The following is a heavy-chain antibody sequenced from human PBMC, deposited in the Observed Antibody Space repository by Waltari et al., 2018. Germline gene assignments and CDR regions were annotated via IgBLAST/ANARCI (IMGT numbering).Heavy chain of an antibody. CDR3: ARDRNSYGSWAGY. V-gene: IGHV3-21*01. CDR2: ISSSSSYI. CDR1: GFTFSSYS. Sequence: EVQLVESGGGLVKPGGSLRLSCAASGFTFSSYSMNWFRQAPGKGLEWVSSISSSSSYIYYADSVKGRFTISRDNAKNSLYLQMNSLRAEDTAVYYCARDRNSYGSWAGYWGQGTLVTVSS. J-gene: IGHJ4*02. D-gene: IGHD5-18*01.